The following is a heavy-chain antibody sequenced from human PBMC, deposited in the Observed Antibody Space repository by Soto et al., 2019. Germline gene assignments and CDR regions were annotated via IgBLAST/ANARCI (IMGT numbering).Heavy chain of an antibody. CDR2: INSDGSST. V-gene: IGHV3-74*01. D-gene: IGHD3-22*01. J-gene: IGHJ5*02. CDR1: GFTFSSYW. Sequence: PGGSLRLSCAASGFTFSSYWMHWVRQAPGKGLVWVSRINSDGSSTSYADSVKGRFTISRDNAKNTLYLQMNSLRAEDTAVYYCARDPFSPPYYYDSSGPGWFDPWGQGTLVTVSS. CDR3: ARDPFSPPYYYDSSGPGWFDP.